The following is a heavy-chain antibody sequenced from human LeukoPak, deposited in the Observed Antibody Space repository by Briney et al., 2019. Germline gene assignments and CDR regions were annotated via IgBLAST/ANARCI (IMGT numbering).Heavy chain of an antibody. J-gene: IGHJ4*02. D-gene: IGHD3-9*01. Sequence: GGSLRLSCAASGFTFDDYAMHWVRQAPGKGLEWVSLISWDGGTTYYADSVKGRFTISRDNSKNTLYLQMNSLRAEDTAVYYCAKDRLGGGFYFDYWGQGTLVTVSS. CDR1: GFTFDDYA. CDR2: ISWDGGTT. CDR3: AKDRLGGGFYFDY. V-gene: IGHV3-43D*03.